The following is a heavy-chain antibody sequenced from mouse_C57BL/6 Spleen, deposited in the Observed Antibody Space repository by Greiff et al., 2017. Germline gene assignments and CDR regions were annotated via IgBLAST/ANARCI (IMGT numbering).Heavy chain of an antibody. V-gene: IGHV2-2*01. CDR3: ARDDGYHLYWYFDV. J-gene: IGHJ1*03. CDR2: IWSGGST. Sequence: QVQLQQSGPGLVQPSQRLSITCTVSGFSFTSYGVHWVRQSPGKGLEWLGVIWSGGSTDYNAAFISRLSISKDNSKSQVFFKMNSLQADDTAIYYCARDDGYHLYWYFDVWGTGTTVTVSS. CDR1: GFSFTSYG. D-gene: IGHD2-3*01.